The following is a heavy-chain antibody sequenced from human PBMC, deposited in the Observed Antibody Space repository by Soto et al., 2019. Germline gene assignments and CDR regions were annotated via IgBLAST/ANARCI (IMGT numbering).Heavy chain of an antibody. CDR1: GFTFSSYG. V-gene: IGHV3-30*18. CDR2: ISSDGSDK. Sequence: QVQLGESGGGVVQPGRSLRLSCAASGFTFSSYGMHWVRQAPGKGLEWVAVISSDGSDKYYADSVKGRFTISRDNSKSTLYLQMNSRSAEDTAVYYCAKDGYCASTSCYASSSSYYYGMDVWGQGTTVTVS. D-gene: IGHD2-2*03. CDR3: AKDGYCASTSCYASSSSYYYGMDV. J-gene: IGHJ6*02.